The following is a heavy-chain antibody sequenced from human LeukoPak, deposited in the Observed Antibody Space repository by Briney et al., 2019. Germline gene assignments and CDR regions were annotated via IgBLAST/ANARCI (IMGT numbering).Heavy chain of an antibody. CDR1: GFTFDSYW. V-gene: IGHV3-7*04. D-gene: IGHD1-1*01. J-gene: IGHJ4*02. CDR2: INQDGSQQ. CDR3: ARDNSRNDLEY. Sequence: PGGSLRLSCAASGFTFDSYWMNWVRQAPGKGLQWVANINQDGSQQHYVDSVKGRFTISRDNAKNSLYLQINSLRADDTAVYCCARDNSRNDLEYWGQGTLVTVSS.